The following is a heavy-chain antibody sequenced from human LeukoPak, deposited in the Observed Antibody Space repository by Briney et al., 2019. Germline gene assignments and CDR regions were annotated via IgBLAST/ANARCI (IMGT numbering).Heavy chain of an antibody. Sequence: ASVKVSCKASGYTFTSYGISWVRQAPGQGLEWMGWISAYNGNTNYAQKLQGRVTMTTDTSTSTAYMELRSLRSDDTAVYYCARGSCSSTSCYTGFRNWFDPWGQGTLVTVSS. CDR3: ARGSCSSTSCYTGFRNWFDP. D-gene: IGHD2-2*02. V-gene: IGHV1-18*01. CDR2: ISAYNGNT. CDR1: GYTFTSYG. J-gene: IGHJ5*02.